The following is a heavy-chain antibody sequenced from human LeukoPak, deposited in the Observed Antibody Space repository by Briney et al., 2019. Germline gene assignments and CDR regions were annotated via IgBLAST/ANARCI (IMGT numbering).Heavy chain of an antibody. D-gene: IGHD1-26*01. J-gene: IGHJ6*02. CDR1: GATFSSYA. V-gene: IGHV1-69*04. CDR2: IIPMLGTV. Sequence: GASVKVSCKASGATFSSYAINRVRQAPGQGLEWMGRIIPMLGTVNYAQKFQGRVTIIADKFTSTAYMEVSSLRSEDTAVYYCARDQKVGATPYFGMDVWGQGTTVTVSS. CDR3: ARDQKVGATPYFGMDV.